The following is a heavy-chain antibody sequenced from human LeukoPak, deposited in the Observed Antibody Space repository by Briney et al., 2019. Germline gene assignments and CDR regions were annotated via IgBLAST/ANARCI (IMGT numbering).Heavy chain of an antibody. CDR1: GFTISSYA. CDR2: ISGSTGST. D-gene: IGHD6-13*01. Sequence: AGSLRLSCAASGFTISSYAKSWVRLAPGPGQGLVSTISGSTGSTSYADSVKGRFTFSRDNSKNTVYLQMNSLKVEDTAVYYCARGASSSWYPTGLDWRPKVKWYLDIWGRGTLVTVSS. V-gene: IGHV3-23*01. J-gene: IGHJ2*01. CDR3: ARGASSSWYPTGLDWRPKVKWYLDI.